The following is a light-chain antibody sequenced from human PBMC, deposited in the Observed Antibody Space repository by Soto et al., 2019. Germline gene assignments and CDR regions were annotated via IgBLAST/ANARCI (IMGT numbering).Light chain of an antibody. Sequence: DIVMTQTPLSSPVTLGQPASISCRSSQSLVHSNGNTYLTWLQQRPGQPPRLLIYQIFNRFSGVPDRFSGSGAGTDFTLEISRVEAEDVGVYYCMQATQFPWTFGQGTKVEIK. CDR1: QSLVHSNGNTY. CDR2: QIF. V-gene: IGKV2-24*01. J-gene: IGKJ1*01. CDR3: MQATQFPWT.